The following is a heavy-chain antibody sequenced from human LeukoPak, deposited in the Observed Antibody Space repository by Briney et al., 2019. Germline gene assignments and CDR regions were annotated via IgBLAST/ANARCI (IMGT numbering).Heavy chain of an antibody. CDR3: ARIGLRGSYYDYFDY. V-gene: IGHV1-3*01. D-gene: IGHD1-26*01. CDR2: INAGNGNT. CDR1: GYTFTSYA. Sequence: ASVRVSCKASGYTFTSYAMHWVRQAPGQRLEWMGGINAGNGNTKYSQKFQGRVTITRDTSASTAYMELSSLRSEDTAVYYCARIGLRGSYYDYFDYWGQGTLVTVSS. J-gene: IGHJ4*02.